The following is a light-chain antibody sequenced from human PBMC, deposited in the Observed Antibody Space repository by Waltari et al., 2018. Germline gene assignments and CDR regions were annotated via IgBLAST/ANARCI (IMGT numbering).Light chain of an antibody. J-gene: IGKJ4*01. Sequence: DIQMTQSPSSLSASAGDRVTITCRASQGIGNYLAWYQQKPEKIPKLLIYAASTLQSVVPSWFSGSGSGTDFTLTISSLQPEDVATYSCQKYNSAPLTFGGGTKVEIK. CDR2: AAS. CDR3: QKYNSAPLT. CDR1: QGIGNY. V-gene: IGKV1-27*01.